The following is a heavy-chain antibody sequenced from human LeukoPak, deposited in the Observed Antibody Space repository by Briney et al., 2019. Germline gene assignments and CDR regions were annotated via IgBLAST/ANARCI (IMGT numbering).Heavy chain of an antibody. V-gene: IGHV3-7*01. D-gene: IGHD4-17*01. CDR3: ASGGDSDAFDI. Sequence: GGSLRLSCAASGFTFSSYWMSWVRQAPGKGLEWVANIKQDGSEKYYVDSVKGRFTISGDNAKNSLYLQMNSLRAEDTAVYYCASGGDSDAFDIWGQGTMVTVSS. CDR1: GFTFSSYW. CDR2: IKQDGSEK. J-gene: IGHJ3*02.